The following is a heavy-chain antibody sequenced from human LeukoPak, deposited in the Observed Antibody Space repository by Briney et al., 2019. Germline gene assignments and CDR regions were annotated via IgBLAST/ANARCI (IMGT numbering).Heavy chain of an antibody. Sequence: PSETQSLTCTVSGGSISGSSSSWGWIRQPPGKGLEWIGTIYYSGNTYYTPSLKSRVTISVDTSKNQFSLKLSSVTAADAAVYYCARGVGEPPNFDYWGQGTLVTVSS. CDR3: ARGVGEPPNFDY. CDR2: IYYSGNT. CDR1: GGSISGSSSS. D-gene: IGHD3-10*01. V-gene: IGHV4-39*07. J-gene: IGHJ4*02.